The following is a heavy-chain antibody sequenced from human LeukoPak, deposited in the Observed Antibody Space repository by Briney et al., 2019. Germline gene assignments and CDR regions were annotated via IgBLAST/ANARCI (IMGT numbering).Heavy chain of an antibody. D-gene: IGHD6-19*01. Sequence: KTGGSLRLSCAASGFAFSDYYMSWIRQAPGKGLEWVSYISSTGIIYYSDSVQGRFTISRDNAKNSLYLQMNSLRAEDTAVYYCTRGGRIAVAGSYYFDYWGQGTLVTVSS. CDR2: ISSTGII. J-gene: IGHJ4*02. CDR1: GFAFSDYY. V-gene: IGHV3-11*04. CDR3: TRGGRIAVAGSYYFDY.